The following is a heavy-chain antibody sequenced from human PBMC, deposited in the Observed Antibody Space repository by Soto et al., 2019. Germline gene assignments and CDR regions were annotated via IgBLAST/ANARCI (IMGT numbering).Heavy chain of an antibody. J-gene: IGHJ6*02. CDR2: ISYDGNNK. V-gene: IGHV3-30*18. Sequence: VQLLESGGGLVQPGGSLRLSCAASGFTFSSYGMHWVRQAPGKGLEWVAVISYDGNNKYYADSVKGRFTISRDNSKNTLYLQMNSLRAEDTAVYYCAKTDRKLPLWFTIGDVWGQGTTVTVSS. D-gene: IGHD3-10*01. CDR1: GFTFSSYG. CDR3: AKTDRKLPLWFTIGDV.